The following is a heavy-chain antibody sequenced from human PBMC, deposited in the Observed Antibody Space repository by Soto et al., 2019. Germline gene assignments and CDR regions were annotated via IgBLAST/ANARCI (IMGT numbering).Heavy chain of an antibody. Sequence: QVQLVQSGAEVKKPGASVKVSCKASGYTFTSYGISWVRQAPGQGLEWMGWISAYNGNTNYAQKLQGRVTMTTDTATNTAHMELRRLRSDDTAVYYCARDTTNYGSGGVNYWGQGTLVTVSS. J-gene: IGHJ4*02. CDR3: ARDTTNYGSGGVNY. V-gene: IGHV1-18*01. CDR2: ISAYNGNT. CDR1: GYTFTSYG. D-gene: IGHD3-10*01.